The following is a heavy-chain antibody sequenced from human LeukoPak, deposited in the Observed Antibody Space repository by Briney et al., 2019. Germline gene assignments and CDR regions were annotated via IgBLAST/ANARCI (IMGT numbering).Heavy chain of an antibody. D-gene: IGHD2/OR15-2a*01. Sequence: GGSLRLSCAASGFTYSRFVMSWVRQAPGKGLEWVSFISSSSGYIYYADSVKGRFTISRDNAKNSLHLQMNSLRAEDTAVYYCARDPGNYYGMDVWGQGTTVTVSS. J-gene: IGHJ6*02. V-gene: IGHV3-21*01. CDR3: ARDPGNYYGMDV. CDR1: GFTYSRFV. CDR2: ISSSSGYI.